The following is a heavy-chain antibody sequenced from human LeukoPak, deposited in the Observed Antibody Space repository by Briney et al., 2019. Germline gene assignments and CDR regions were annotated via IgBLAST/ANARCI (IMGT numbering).Heavy chain of an antibody. V-gene: IGHV3-23*01. CDR2: ISDRGGST. J-gene: IGHJ4*02. CDR3: AKAGGGYWSFDY. Sequence: GGSLRLSCAASGFTFSSYAMTWVRQAPGKGLEWVSGISDRGGSTYYADSAKGRFTISRDNSKNTLYLQMNSLRAEDTAAYYCAKAGGGYWSFDYWGQGTLVTVSS. D-gene: IGHD1-26*01. CDR1: GFTFSSYA.